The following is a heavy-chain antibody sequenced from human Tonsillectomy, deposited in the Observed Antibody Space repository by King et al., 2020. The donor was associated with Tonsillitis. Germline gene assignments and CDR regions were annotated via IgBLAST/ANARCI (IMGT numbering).Heavy chain of an antibody. Sequence: VQLQESGPGLVKPSETLSLTCTVSGGSISSYYWSWIRQPPGKGLEWIGYIYYSGSTNYNPSLKSLVTMSVDTSKSQFSLKLSSVTAADTAVYYCAREISLADAFDIWGQGTMVTVSS. CDR3: AREISLADAFDI. J-gene: IGHJ3*02. CDR2: IYYSGST. D-gene: IGHD1-1*01. V-gene: IGHV4-59*01. CDR1: GGSISSYY.